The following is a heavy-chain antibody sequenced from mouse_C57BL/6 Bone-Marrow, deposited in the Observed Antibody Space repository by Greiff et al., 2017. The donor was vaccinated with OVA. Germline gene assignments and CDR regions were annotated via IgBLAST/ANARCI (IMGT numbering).Heavy chain of an antibody. CDR2: IHPNSGST. V-gene: IGHV1-64*01. D-gene: IGHD1-1*01. J-gene: IGHJ2*01. CDR3: ARYYYGSALAY. CDR1: GYTFTSYW. Sequence: HVQLQQPGAELVKPGASVKLSCKASGYTFTSYWMHWVKQRPGQGLEWIGMIHPNSGSTNYNEKFKSKATLTVDKSSSTAYMQLSSLTSEDSAVYYCARYYYGSALAYWGQGTTLTVSS.